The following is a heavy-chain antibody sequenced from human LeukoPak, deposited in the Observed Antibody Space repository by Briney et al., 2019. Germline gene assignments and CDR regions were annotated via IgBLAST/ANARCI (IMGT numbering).Heavy chain of an antibody. J-gene: IGHJ4*02. V-gene: IGHV4-4*07. D-gene: IGHD3-9*01. CDR1: GGSISSYY. CDR2: IYTGGST. Sequence: SETLSLTCTVSGGSISSYYWSWIRQPAGKGLEWIGRIYTGGSTNYNPSLKSRVTMSVDTSKNQFSLKLSSVTAADTAVYYCARDFTYYDILTGYPRHYFDYWGQGTLVTVSS. CDR3: ARDFTYYDILTGYPRHYFDY.